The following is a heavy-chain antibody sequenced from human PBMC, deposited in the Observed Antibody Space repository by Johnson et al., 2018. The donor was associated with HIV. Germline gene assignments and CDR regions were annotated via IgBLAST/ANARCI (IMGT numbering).Heavy chain of an antibody. Sequence: VQLVESGGGLIQPGGSLRLSCAASGFTVSSNYMSWVRQAPGKGLEWVSVIYSGGSTYYADSVKGRFTISSANSKNTLYLQMNSLGAEDTAVYYCARDVRMDKAFDIWGQGTMVTVSS. CDR1: GFTVSSNY. CDR3: ARDVRMDKAFDI. CDR2: IYSGGST. J-gene: IGHJ3*02. V-gene: IGHV3-53*01. D-gene: IGHD2-15*01.